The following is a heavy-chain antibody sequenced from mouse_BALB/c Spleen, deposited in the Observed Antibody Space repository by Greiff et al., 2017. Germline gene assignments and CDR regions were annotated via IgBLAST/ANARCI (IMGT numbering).Heavy chain of an antibody. CDR2: ISSGGGST. V-gene: IGHV5-12-1*01. CDR3: ARHNYYDYVWFAY. D-gene: IGHD2-4*01. Sequence: EVQRVESGGGLVKPGGSLKLSCAASGFAFSSYDMSWVRQTPEKRLEWVAYISSGGGSTYYPDTVKGRFTISRDNAKNTLYLQMSSLKSEDTAMYYCARHNYYDYVWFAYWGQGTLVTVSA. J-gene: IGHJ3*01. CDR1: GFAFSSYD.